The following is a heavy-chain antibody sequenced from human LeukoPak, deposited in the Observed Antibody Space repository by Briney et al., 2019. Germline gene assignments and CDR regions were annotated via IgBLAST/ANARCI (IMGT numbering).Heavy chain of an antibody. CDR3: ARGSSSFGELFSSYY. D-gene: IGHD3-10*01. CDR2: ISSSSSYI. V-gene: IGHV3-21*01. J-gene: IGHJ4*02. Sequence: PGGSLRLSCAASGFTFSSYSMNWVRQAPGKGLEWVSSISSSSSYIYYADSVKGRFTISRDNAKNSLYLQMNSLRAEDTAVYYCARGSSSFGELFSSYYWGQGTLVTVSS. CDR1: GFTFSSYS.